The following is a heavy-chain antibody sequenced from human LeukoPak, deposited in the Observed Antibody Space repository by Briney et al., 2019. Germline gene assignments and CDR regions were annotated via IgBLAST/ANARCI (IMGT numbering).Heavy chain of an antibody. J-gene: IGHJ4*02. Sequence: GGSLRLSCAASGFTFSSYSMNWVRQAPGKGLEWGSSISSSSSYIYYADSVKGRFTISRDNAKNSLYLQMNSLRAENTAVYYCARDLDYGDNYWGQGTLVTVSS. CDR3: ARDLDYGDNY. CDR1: GFTFSSYS. V-gene: IGHV3-21*01. D-gene: IGHD4-17*01. CDR2: ISSSSSYI.